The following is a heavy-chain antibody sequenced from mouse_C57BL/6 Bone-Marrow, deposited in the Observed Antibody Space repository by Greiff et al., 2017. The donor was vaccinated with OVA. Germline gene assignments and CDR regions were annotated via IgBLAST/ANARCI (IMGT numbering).Heavy chain of an antibody. CDR1: GYAFSSSW. D-gene: IGHD2-3*01. CDR3: ARLIYDGYPLGY. V-gene: IGHV1-82*01. J-gene: IGHJ2*01. CDR2: IYPGDGDT. Sequence: VKLVESGPELVKPGASVKISCKASGYAFSSSWMNWVKQRPGKGLEWIGRIYPGDGDTNYNGKFKGKATLTADKSSSTAYMQLSSLTSEDSAVYFCARLIYDGYPLGYWGQGTTLTVSS.